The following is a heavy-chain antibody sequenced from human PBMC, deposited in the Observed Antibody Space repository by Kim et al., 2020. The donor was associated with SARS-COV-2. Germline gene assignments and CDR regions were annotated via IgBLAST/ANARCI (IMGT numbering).Heavy chain of an antibody. J-gene: IGHJ4*02. CDR3: ARDLPSYYDILTGHFDY. CDR1: GYTFTGYY. CDR2: INPNSGGT. D-gene: IGHD3-9*01. Sequence: ASVKVSCKASGYTFTGYYMHWVRQAPGQGLEWMGRINPNSGGTNYAQKFQGRVTMTRDTSISTAYMELSRLRSDDTAVYYCARDLPSYYDILTGHFDYWGQGTLVTVSS. V-gene: IGHV1-2*06.